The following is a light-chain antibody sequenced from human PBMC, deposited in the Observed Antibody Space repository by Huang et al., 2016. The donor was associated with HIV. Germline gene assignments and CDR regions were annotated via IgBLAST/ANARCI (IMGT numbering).Light chain of an antibody. V-gene: IGKV3-15*01. Sequence: EIVMTQSPATLSVSPGERATLSCRASQSVRSNVAWYQQKPGQAPRLLIYGASPRATGIPARFSGSGSGTDFTLTISSLLSEDFAVYYCQQYDNWPLTFGQGTKVEIK. CDR1: QSVRSN. CDR3: QQYDNWPLT. J-gene: IGKJ1*01. CDR2: GAS.